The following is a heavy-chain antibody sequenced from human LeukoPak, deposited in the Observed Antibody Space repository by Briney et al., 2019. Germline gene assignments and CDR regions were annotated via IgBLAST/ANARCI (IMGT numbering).Heavy chain of an antibody. CDR1: GFTFSSYG. V-gene: IGHV3-33*01. J-gene: IGHJ4*02. CDR2: IWYDGSNK. D-gene: IGHD3-16*01. Sequence: GGSLRLSCAASGFTFSSYGMHWVRQAPGKGLEWVAVIWYDGSNKYYADSVKGRFTISRDNSKNTLYLQMNSLRAEDTAVHYCARGIDDYVWGSYIYWGQGTLVTVSS. CDR3: ARGIDDYVWGSYIY.